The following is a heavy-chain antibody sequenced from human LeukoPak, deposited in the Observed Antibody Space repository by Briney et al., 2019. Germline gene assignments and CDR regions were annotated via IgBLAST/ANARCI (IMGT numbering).Heavy chain of an antibody. CDR1: GFTVSSNY. CDR2: IYSGGST. CDR3: ARVIGSSSGLDY. V-gene: IGHV3-53*01. Sequence: GGSLRLSCAASGFTVSSNYMSWVRQAPGKGLEWVSVIYSGGSTYYADSVKGRFTISRDNSKNTLYLQMNSLRAEDTAVYYCARVIGSSSGLDYWGQGTLVTVSS. J-gene: IGHJ4*02. D-gene: IGHD6-6*01.